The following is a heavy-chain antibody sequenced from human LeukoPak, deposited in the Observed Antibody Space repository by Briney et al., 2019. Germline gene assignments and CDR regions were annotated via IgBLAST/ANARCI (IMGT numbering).Heavy chain of an antibody. V-gene: IGHV3-30*02. J-gene: IGHJ6*03. CDR3: AKDPRYYYGSGSYYNVFYMDV. CDR1: GFTFSSYG. CDR2: IRYDGSNK. D-gene: IGHD3-10*01. Sequence: PGGSPRLSCAASGFTFSSYGMHWVRQAPGKGLEWVAFIRYDGSNKYYADSVKGRFTISRDNSKNTLYLQMNSLRVEDTAVYYCAKDPRYYYGSGSYYNVFYMDVWGKGTTVTISS.